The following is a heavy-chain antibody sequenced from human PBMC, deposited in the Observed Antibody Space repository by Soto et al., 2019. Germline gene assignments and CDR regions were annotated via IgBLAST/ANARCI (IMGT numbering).Heavy chain of an antibody. CDR2: INHSGST. Sequence: PSETLSLTCAVYGGSFSGYYWCWFRQPPGKGLEWNGEINHSGSTNYNPSLKSRVTILLDTSKNQFSLKLSSVTAEDTAVYYCARVRAVGGFPSRYYYYCGRDVWGQGTTVTVSS. V-gene: IGHV4-34*01. J-gene: IGHJ6*02. CDR1: GGSFSGYY. CDR3: ARVRAVGGFPSRYYYYCGRDV. D-gene: IGHD2-2*01.